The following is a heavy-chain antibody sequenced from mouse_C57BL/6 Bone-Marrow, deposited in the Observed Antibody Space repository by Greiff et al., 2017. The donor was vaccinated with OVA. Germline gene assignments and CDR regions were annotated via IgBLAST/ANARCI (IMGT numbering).Heavy chain of an antibody. CDR3: ARDYDPLAY. Sequence: EVKLQESGPGLVKPSQSLSLTCSVTGYSITSGYYWNWIRQFPGNKLEWMGYISYDGSNNYIPSLKNRISITRDTSKNQFFLKLNSVTTEDTATYYCARDYDPLAYWGQGTLVTVSA. V-gene: IGHV3-6*01. CDR2: ISYDGSN. CDR1: GYSITSGYY. J-gene: IGHJ3*01. D-gene: IGHD2-3*01.